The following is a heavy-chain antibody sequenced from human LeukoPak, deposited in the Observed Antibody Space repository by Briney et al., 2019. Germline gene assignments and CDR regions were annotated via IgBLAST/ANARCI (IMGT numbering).Heavy chain of an antibody. CDR1: GFTFSSYA. D-gene: IGHD3-9*01. Sequence: GGSLRLSCAASGFTFSSYAMHWVRQAPGKGLEWVAVISYDGSNKYYADSVKGRFTISRDNSKNTLYLQMNSLRAEDTAVYYCAREVLRYFDEGGGALDIWGQGTMVTVSS. J-gene: IGHJ3*02. CDR3: AREVLRYFDEGGGALDI. CDR2: ISYDGSNK. V-gene: IGHV3-30-3*01.